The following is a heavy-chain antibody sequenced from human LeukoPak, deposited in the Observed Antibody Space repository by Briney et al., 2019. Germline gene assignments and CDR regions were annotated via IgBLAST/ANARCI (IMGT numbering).Heavy chain of an antibody. CDR3: ARGPDWGVTTGYFDL. CDR2: IIPIFGTA. V-gene: IGHV1-69*06. Sequence: SVKVSCKASGGTFSSYAISWVRQAPGQGLEWMGGIIPIFGTANYVQKFQGRVAITADKSTSTAYMELSSLRSEDTAVYYCARGPDWGVTTGYFDLWGRGTLVTVSS. D-gene: IGHD4-17*01. J-gene: IGHJ2*01. CDR1: GGTFSSYA.